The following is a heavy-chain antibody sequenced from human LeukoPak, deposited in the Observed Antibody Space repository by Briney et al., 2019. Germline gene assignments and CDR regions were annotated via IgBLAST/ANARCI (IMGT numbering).Heavy chain of an antibody. CDR3: GRGGGQLPPDY. D-gene: IGHD3-16*01. J-gene: IGHJ4*02. CDR1: GFTFSSYG. V-gene: IGHV3-23*01. Sequence: PGGSLRLSCAASGFTFSSYGMHWVRQAPGKGLEWVSVITSGGTTYYADSVKGRLTISRDNSKNTLYLQMKSLRVDEKAVYYCGRGGGQLPPDYWGQGTLVTVSS. CDR2: ITSGGTT.